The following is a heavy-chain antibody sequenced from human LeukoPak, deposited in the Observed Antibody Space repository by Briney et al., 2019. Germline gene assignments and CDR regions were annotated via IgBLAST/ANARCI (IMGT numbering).Heavy chain of an antibody. D-gene: IGHD6-13*01. V-gene: IGHV4-59*12. J-gene: IGHJ4*02. CDR3: ARLPPYSSSWYFDY. CDR2: IYYSGST. CDR1: GGSISSYY. Sequence: PSETLSLTCTVSGGSISSYYWSWLRQPPGKGLEWIGYIYYSGSTNYNPSLKSRVTIPVDTSKNQFSLKLSSVTAADTAVYYCARLPPYSSSWYFDYWGQGTLVTVSS.